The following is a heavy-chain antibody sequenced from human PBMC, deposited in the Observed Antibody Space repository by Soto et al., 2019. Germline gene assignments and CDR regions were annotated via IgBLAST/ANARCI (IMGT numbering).Heavy chain of an antibody. J-gene: IGHJ4*02. CDR3: ARSLGMRRLQGGGYFDY. V-gene: IGHV4-31*03. Sequence: QVQLQESGPGLVKPSQTLSLSCTVSGASISSGGYFWNWIRQHPGKGLEWIGYIYYSGSTYYNPSLKSRLSISVDTSKNQFSLKLSSVTAAATAVYYCARSLGMRRLQGGGYFDYWGLGSLVTVSS. CDR2: IYYSGST. CDR1: GASISSGGYF. D-gene: IGHD2-21*02.